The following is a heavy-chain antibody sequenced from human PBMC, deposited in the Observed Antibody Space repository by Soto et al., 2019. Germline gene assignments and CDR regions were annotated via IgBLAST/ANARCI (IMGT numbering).Heavy chain of an antibody. CDR1: GFTFGSFT. Sequence: EVHLVEAGRGLVKPGESLTLSCAASGFTFGSFTLNWVRQAPGKGLEWVSSISSSSAHIYYAESVKGRFTISRDNARSTLYLQMNSLRLDDTAVYFCARDGLTFGGDWGQGTLVAVSS. D-gene: IGHD3-16*01. CDR2: ISSSSAHI. J-gene: IGHJ4*02. CDR3: ARDGLTFGGD. V-gene: IGHV3-21*06.